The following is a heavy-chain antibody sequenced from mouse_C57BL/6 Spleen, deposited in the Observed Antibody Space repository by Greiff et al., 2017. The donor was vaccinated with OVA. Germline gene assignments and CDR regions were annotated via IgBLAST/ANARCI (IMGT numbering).Heavy chain of an antibody. Sequence: QVQLQQSGPELVKPGASVKISCKASGYAFSSSWMNWVKQRPGKGLEWIGRIYPGDGDTNYNGKFKGKATLTADKSSSPAYMQLSSLTSEDSAVYFCARGGSSGSYNAMDYWGQGTSVTVSS. J-gene: IGHJ4*01. CDR1: GYAFSSSW. V-gene: IGHV1-82*01. CDR3: ARGGSSGSYNAMDY. D-gene: IGHD3-2*02. CDR2: IYPGDGDT.